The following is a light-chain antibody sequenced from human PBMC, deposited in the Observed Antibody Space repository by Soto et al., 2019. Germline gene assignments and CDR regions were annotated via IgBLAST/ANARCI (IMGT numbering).Light chain of an antibody. CDR2: DAS. Sequence: DIQMTQSPSSLSSSLGDRVTITFLASQIIMSYLNWYQQKPGKAPKLLIYDASSLESGVPSRFSGSGSGTDFTLTINSLQPEDFATYYCQQTFATPLQVGNSFSHTFGQGTKVDIK. CDR3: QQTFATPLQVGNSFSHT. CDR1: QIIMSY. V-gene: IGKV1-39*01. J-gene: IGKJ2*01.